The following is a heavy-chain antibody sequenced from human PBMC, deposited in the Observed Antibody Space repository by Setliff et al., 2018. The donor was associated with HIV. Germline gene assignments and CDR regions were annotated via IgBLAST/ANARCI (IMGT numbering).Heavy chain of an antibody. CDR1: GFTFSSHW. CDR3: ARDLIWGASDY. Sequence: PGGSLRLSCAVSGFTFSSHWMHWVRQAPGKGLVWVSRINTDGSSTSYADSVKGRFTISRDNAKNTLYLQMNSLRAEDTAIYYCARDLIWGASDYWGEGTLVTVSS. V-gene: IGHV3-74*01. CDR2: INTDGSST. D-gene: IGHD7-27*01. J-gene: IGHJ4*02.